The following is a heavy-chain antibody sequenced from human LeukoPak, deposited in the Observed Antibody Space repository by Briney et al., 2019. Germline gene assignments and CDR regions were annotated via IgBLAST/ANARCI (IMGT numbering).Heavy chain of an antibody. CDR1: GGTISSSSYY. Sequence: SETLSLTCTVSGGTISSSSYYWGWMRQPPGKGLEWVGSIYYSGSTYYNPSLKSRVTISVDTSKNQFSLKLSSVTAADTAVYYCATKTAIEVAAAAISYWGQGTLVTVSS. CDR2: IYYSGST. V-gene: IGHV4-39*01. D-gene: IGHD6-13*01. J-gene: IGHJ4*02. CDR3: ATKTAIEVAAAAISY.